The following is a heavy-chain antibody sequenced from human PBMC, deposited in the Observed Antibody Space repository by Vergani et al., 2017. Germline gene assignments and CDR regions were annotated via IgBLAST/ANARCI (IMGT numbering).Heavy chain of an antibody. CDR2: IDPSDSYT. CDR1: GYSFTSYW. J-gene: IGHJ6*02. CDR3: ARLDIAVAGYYYYGMDV. D-gene: IGHD6-19*01. Sequence: EVQLVQSGAEVKKPGESLRISCKGSGYSFTSYWISWVRQMPGKGLEWMGRIDPSDSYTNYSPSFQGHVTISADKSISTAYLQWSSLKASDTAMYYCARLDIAVAGYYYYGMDVWGQGTTVTVSS. V-gene: IGHV5-10-1*01.